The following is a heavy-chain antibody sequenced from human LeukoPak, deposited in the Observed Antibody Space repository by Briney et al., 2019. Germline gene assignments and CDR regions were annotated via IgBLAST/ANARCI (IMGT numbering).Heavy chain of an antibody. CDR2: ISWNSASI. CDR1: GFPFDDYT. CDR3: AKGHMTTVTTVDY. Sequence: GGSLRLSCAASGFPFDDYTMHWVRRPPGKGLEWVSSISWNSASIGYADSVKDRFTISRDNAKYSLSLQMNSLRAEDTALYYCAKGHMTTVTTVDYWGQGTLVTVSS. V-gene: IGHV3-9*01. J-gene: IGHJ4*02. D-gene: IGHD4-17*01.